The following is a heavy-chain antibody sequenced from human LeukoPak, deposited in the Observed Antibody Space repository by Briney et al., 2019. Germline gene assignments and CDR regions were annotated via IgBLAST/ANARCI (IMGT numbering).Heavy chain of an antibody. CDR1: GFTFSSYG. CDR3: ARVLPDYYDKPPHDAFDI. Sequence: GGSLRLSCAASGFTFSSYGMHWVRQAPGKGLEWVAFIRYDGSNKYYADSVKGRFTISRDNSKNTLYLQMNSLRAEDTAVYYCARVLPDYYDKPPHDAFDIWGQGTMVTVSS. V-gene: IGHV3-30*02. J-gene: IGHJ3*02. CDR2: IRYDGSNK. D-gene: IGHD3-22*01.